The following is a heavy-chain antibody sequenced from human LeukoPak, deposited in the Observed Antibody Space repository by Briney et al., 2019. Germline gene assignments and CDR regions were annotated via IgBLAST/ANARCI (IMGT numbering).Heavy chain of an antibody. V-gene: IGHV4-61*08. Sequence: SETLSLTCAVSGGSISSGGYSWSWIRQPPGKGLEWIGYIYYSGSTNYNPSLKSRVTISVDTSKNQFSLKLSSVTAADTAVYYCASTYYYGSGSYYLDYWGQGTLVTVSS. CDR2: IYYSGST. CDR1: GGSISSGGYS. CDR3: ASTYYYGSGSYYLDY. J-gene: IGHJ4*02. D-gene: IGHD3-10*01.